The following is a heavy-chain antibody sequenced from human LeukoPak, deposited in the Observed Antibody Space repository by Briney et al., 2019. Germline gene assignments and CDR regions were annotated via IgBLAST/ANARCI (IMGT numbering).Heavy chain of an antibody. CDR2: IIHSGNA. J-gene: IGHJ4*02. CDR1: GDSISRGTW. Sequence: SGTLSLTCAVSGDSISRGTWWTWVRQSPGKGLQWIGDIIHSGNANYNPSLRSRLTISLDKSRNQFSLKLNSVTAADTAVYYCTGYDIPYTFEFWGQGTLVTVSS. D-gene: IGHD2-2*01. V-gene: IGHV4-4*02. CDR3: TGYDIPYTFEF.